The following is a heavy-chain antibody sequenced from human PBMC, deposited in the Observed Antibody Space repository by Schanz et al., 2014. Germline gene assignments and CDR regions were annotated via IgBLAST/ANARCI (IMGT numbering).Heavy chain of an antibody. CDR3: ARDRVQYSSGWYSDS. J-gene: IGHJ4*02. CDR1: GFTFSDYS. D-gene: IGHD6-19*01. Sequence: EVHLVESGGGLVKPGGSLRLSCGASGFTFSDYSMNWVRQAPGKGLEWVSSISDSSSYIYYADSVKGRFTISRDNAKNSLYLQMSSLRAEDTAVSYCARDRVQYSSGWYSDSWGQGTLVTVSS. V-gene: IGHV3-21*01. CDR2: ISDSSSYI.